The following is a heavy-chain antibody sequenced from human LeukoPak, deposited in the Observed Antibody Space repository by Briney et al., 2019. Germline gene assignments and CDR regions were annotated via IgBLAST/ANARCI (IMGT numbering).Heavy chain of an antibody. CDR2: IYCSGST. Sequence: SETLSLTCTVSGGSISSYYWSWIRQPPGKGLEWIGYIYCSGSTNYNPSLKSRVTISVDTSKNQFSLKLSSVTAADTAVYYCARGSISSSGWLVYYWGQGTLVTVSS. CDR1: GGSISSYY. CDR3: ARGSISSSGWLVYY. J-gene: IGHJ4*02. V-gene: IGHV4-59*01. D-gene: IGHD6-19*01.